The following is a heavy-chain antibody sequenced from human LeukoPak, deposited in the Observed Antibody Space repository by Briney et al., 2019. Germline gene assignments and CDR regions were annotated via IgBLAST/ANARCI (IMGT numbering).Heavy chain of an antibody. V-gene: IGHV4-59*08. J-gene: IGHJ5*02. Sequence: PSETLSLTCIVSGGSISSYYWSWIRQPPGKGLEWIGYIYYSGSTNYNPSLKSRVTISVDTSKNQFSLKLSSVTAADTAVYYCARQGDYYDSSGYYGKSHWFDPWGQGTLVTVSS. CDR3: ARQGDYYDSSGYYGKSHWFDP. CDR1: GGSISSYY. CDR2: IYYSGST. D-gene: IGHD3-22*01.